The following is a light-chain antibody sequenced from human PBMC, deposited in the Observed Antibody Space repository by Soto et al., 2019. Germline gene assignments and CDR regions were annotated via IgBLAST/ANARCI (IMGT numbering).Light chain of an antibody. J-gene: IGKJ1*01. CDR2: DAS. Sequence: EIVLTQSPGTLSLSPGERVTLSCRASQSVDNYLAWYQQKPGQAPRLLIYDASNRATGIPSRFGGSGFGTDFTLTISSLQPEDFAVYYCQQRSNWPRTFGQGTKVDIK. V-gene: IGKV3-11*01. CDR1: QSVDNY. CDR3: QQRSNWPRT.